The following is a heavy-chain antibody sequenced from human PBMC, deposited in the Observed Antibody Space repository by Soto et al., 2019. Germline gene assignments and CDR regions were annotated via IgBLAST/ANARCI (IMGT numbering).Heavy chain of an antibody. CDR1: GYTFTDYT. D-gene: IGHD3-16*01. CDR3: ARGGAATIN. Sequence: RASVKVSCKASGYTFTDYTIHWVRQAPGQGLEWMGWINAGNANTKYSQKFQGRLTITRATSASTAYVELNSLRSEDTAVYYCARGGAATINWGQGTLVTVSS. J-gene: IGHJ4*02. CDR2: INAGNANT. V-gene: IGHV1-3*01.